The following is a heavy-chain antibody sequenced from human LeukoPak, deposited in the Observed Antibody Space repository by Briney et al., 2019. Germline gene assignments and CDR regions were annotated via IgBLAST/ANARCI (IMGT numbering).Heavy chain of an antibody. D-gene: IGHD4-17*01. V-gene: IGHV3-30*18. CDR1: GFTFSSYG. CDR3: AKPRRRGTRLRVDY. CDR2: ISYDGSNK. J-gene: IGHJ4*02. Sequence: GGSLRLSCAASGFTFSSYGVHWVRQAPGKGLEWVAVISYDGSNKYYADSVKGRFTISRDNSKNTLYLQMNSLRAEDTAVYYCAKPRRRGTRLRVDYWGQGTLVTVSS.